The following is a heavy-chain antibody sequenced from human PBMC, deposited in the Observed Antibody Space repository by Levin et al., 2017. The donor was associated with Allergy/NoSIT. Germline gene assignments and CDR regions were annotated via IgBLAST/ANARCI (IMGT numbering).Heavy chain of an antibody. J-gene: IGHJ6*02. CDR1: GFTFSSYA. CDR3: ASEGLLGDYPAGMDV. Sequence: PGGSLRLSCAASGFTFSSYAMHWVRQAPGKGLEWVAVISYDGSNKYYADSVKGRFTISRDNSKNTLYLQMNSLRAEDTAVYYCASEGLLGDYPAGMDVWGQGTTVTVSS. V-gene: IGHV3-30*04. CDR2: ISYDGSNK. D-gene: IGHD4-17*01.